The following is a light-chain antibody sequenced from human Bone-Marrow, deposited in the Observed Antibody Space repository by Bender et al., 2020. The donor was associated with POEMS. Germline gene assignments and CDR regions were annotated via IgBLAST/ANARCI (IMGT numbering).Light chain of an antibody. J-gene: IGLJ7*01. CDR1: DIGSQG. V-gene: IGLV3-21*02. CDR2: DDD. CDR3: QVWDTGDHPSAV. Sequence: SYVLTQPPSVSVAPGQTARIPCGGDDIGSQGVHWYLQKPGQAPVMVIYDDDDRPSGIPERFSGSNSGNTATLTISRVEAGDEGDYYCQVWDTGDHPSAVFGGGTQLTVL.